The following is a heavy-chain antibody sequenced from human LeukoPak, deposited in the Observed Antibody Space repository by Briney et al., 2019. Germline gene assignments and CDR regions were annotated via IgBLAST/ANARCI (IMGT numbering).Heavy chain of an antibody. Sequence: PGGSLTLSCAASGFILSRYWMSWVRQAPGKGLEWVANINQGGGEKYYVDSVKGRFTMSRDDSKNSLYLQMNSLRAEDTAVYYCARELHGYTSGMDVWGQGTTVTVSS. V-gene: IGHV3-7*04. CDR1: GFILSRYW. J-gene: IGHJ6*02. D-gene: IGHD5-24*01. CDR3: ARELHGYTSGMDV. CDR2: INQGGGEK.